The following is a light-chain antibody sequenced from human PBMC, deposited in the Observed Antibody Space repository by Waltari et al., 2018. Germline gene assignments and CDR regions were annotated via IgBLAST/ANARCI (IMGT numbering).Light chain of an antibody. CDR2: GGS. V-gene: IGKV3-11*01. J-gene: IGKJ2*02. Sequence: EIVLTQSPAILSLSPGEGATLSCRASRVVGVHLAWYQHRRGQPPRLLVYGGSMRATGVPARFSGSGSGTDFALRISSLEPEDFAIYFCQQRSNWPPSTFGPGTKL. CDR1: RVVGVH. CDR3: QQRSNWPPST.